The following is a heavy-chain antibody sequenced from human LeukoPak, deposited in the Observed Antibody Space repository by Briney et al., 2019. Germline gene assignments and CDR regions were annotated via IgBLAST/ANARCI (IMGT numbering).Heavy chain of an antibody. CDR2: IPGTGGST. Sequence: GWSLRLSCAASGFTFNKYVMNWLRQPPGKGVEWVSSIPGTGGSTYYADSVKGRLTLSRDNSENTPYLQLNSLRVEDSGIYYCAKAFRIVGIGNTAMTLGVWGQGTVVTVSS. V-gene: IGHV3-23*01. CDR1: GFTFNKYV. D-gene: IGHD5-18*01. CDR3: AKAFRIVGIGNTAMTLGV. J-gene: IGHJ3*01.